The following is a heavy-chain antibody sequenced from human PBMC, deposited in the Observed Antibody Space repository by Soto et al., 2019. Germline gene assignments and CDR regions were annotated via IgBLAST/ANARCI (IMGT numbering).Heavy chain of an antibody. CDR1: GGTFSSYA. CDR2: IIPIFGTA. CDR3: ARVRYYGSGSYYYYGMDV. J-gene: IGHJ6*02. D-gene: IGHD3-10*01. Sequence: SVKVSCKASGGTFSSYAISWVRQAPGQGLEWMGGIIPIFGTANYAQKFQGRVTITADESTSTAYMELSSLRSEDTAVYYCARVRYYGSGSYYYYGMDVWGQGTTVTVSS. V-gene: IGHV1-69*13.